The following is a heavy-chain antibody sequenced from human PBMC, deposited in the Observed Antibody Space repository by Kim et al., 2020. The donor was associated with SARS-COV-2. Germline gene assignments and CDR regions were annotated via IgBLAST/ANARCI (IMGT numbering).Heavy chain of an antibody. J-gene: IGHJ4*02. CDR1: GYSFTSYW. V-gene: IGHV5-51*01. CDR2: IYPGDSDT. D-gene: IGHD2-15*01. CDR3: ARQISGYCSGGSFYAGYFDY. Sequence: GESLKISCKGSGYSFTSYWIGWVRQMPGKGLEWMGIIYPGDSDTRYSPSFQGQVTISADKSISTAYLQWSSLKASDTAMYYCARQISGYCSGGSFYAGYFDYWGQGTLVTVSS.